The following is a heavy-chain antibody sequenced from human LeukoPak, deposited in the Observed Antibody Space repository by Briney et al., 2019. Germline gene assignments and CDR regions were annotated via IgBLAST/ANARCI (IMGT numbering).Heavy chain of an antibody. CDR1: GYSFTSYW. CDR3: ARHERPGYYGSGSYYGY. Sequence: GESLRISCKGSGYSFTSYWISWVRQMPGKGLEWMGRIDPSDSYTNYSPSFQGHVTISADKPISTAYLQWSSLKASDTAMYYCARHERPGYYGSGSYYGYWGQGTLVTVSS. V-gene: IGHV5-10-1*01. CDR2: IDPSDSYT. J-gene: IGHJ4*02. D-gene: IGHD3-10*01.